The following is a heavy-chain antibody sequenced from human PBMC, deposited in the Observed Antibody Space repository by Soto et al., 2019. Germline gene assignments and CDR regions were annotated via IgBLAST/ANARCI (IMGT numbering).Heavy chain of an antibody. D-gene: IGHD6-19*01. CDR2: INTDGSGT. J-gene: IGHJ4*02. CDR3: AKGGRLWLVTPEFNY. CDR1: GFTFSSDW. Sequence: GSLRLSCAASGFTFSSDWMHWVRQAPGKGLVWVSRINTDGSGTTYADSVKGRFTISRDNAKNMVYLQMNSLRAEDTAVYYCAKGGRLWLVTPEFNYWGQGA. V-gene: IGHV3-74*01.